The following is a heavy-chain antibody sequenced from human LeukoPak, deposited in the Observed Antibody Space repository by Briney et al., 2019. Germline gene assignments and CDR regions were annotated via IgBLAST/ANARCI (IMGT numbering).Heavy chain of an antibody. CDR1: GGSIGSSSYY. CDR3: ARGPSITMVRGGQWYYYMDV. D-gene: IGHD3-10*01. V-gene: IGHV4-39*07. Sequence: SETLSLTCTVSGGSIGSSSYYWGWIRQPPGKGLEWIGSIYYSGSTNYNPSLKSRVTISVDTSKNQFSLKLSSVTAADTAVYYCARGPSITMVRGGQWYYYMDVWGKGTTVTISS. J-gene: IGHJ6*03. CDR2: IYYSGST.